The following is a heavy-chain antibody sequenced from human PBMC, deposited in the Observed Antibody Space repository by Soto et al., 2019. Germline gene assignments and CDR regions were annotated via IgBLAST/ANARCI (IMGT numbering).Heavy chain of an antibody. J-gene: IGHJ4*02. CDR2: ISTTSSYT. CDR3: AAYYGGTPFY. V-gene: IGHV3-11*06. Sequence: QVQLVESGEDLVKPGGSLRLSCVASGFTFSDFYMSWSRQAPGKGLEWVSYISTTSSYTKYADSVQGRFTISRDNAQKSLYLQMDSLRADDTAVYYCAAYYGGTPFYWGQGTLVTVSS. D-gene: IGHD3-10*01. CDR1: GFTFSDFY.